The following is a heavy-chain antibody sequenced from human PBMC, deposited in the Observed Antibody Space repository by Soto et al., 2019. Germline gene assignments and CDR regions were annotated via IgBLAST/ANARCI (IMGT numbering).Heavy chain of an antibody. CDR2: IITGGSLK. Sequence: QVQLVESGGGLVKPGGSLRLSCAASGFTFSDYYMSWVRQTPGKGLEWVSYIITGGSLKYYADSVKGRFTISRDDAKNSLYLQMNSLRVEDTAVYYCARSGSGYSFDPWGQGTLVTVSS. D-gene: IGHD3-22*01. CDR3: ARSGSGYSFDP. J-gene: IGHJ5*02. V-gene: IGHV3-11*01. CDR1: GFTFSDYY.